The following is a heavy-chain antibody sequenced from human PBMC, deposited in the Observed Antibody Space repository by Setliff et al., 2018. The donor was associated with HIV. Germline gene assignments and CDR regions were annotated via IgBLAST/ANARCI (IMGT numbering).Heavy chain of an antibody. Sequence: ASVKVSCKASGYTFTTYDINWVRQATGQGLEWMGWMNPNSGNTGYTQKFQGRVTMTRNTSIGTAYMELSSLRSEDTAVYYCARGRGGTKRENWFDPWGQGTLVTVSS. D-gene: IGHD3-16*01. V-gene: IGHV1-8*02. CDR2: MNPNSGNT. CDR1: GYTFTTYD. J-gene: IGHJ5*02. CDR3: ARGRGGTKRENWFDP.